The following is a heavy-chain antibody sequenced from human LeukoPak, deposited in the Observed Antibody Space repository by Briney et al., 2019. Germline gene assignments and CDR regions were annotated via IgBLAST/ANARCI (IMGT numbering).Heavy chain of an antibody. Sequence: ASVKVSCKASGYTFTTYGINWVRQAPGQGLEWMGWISNYNGNTNYAQKFQGRVTMTTDTSTSTAYMELRRLRSDDTAPYYCARNSSAAGEDYWGQGTLVTVSS. V-gene: IGHV1-18*01. CDR1: GYTFTTYG. J-gene: IGHJ4*02. CDR2: ISNYNGNT. CDR3: ARNSSAAGEDY. D-gene: IGHD6-13*01.